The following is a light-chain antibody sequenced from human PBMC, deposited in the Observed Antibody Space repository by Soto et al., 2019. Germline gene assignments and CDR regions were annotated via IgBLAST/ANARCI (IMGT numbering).Light chain of an antibody. V-gene: IGKV1-6*01. J-gene: IGKJ1*01. Sequence: ALQMTQSPSSLSASVGDRVTITCRASQDIRNDLGWYQQKPGKAPKVLIYAASSLQSGVPSRFSGSGSGRDFTLTISSLQPEDFATYYCLQDYNYPWTFGQGTKVEIK. CDR3: LQDYNYPWT. CDR2: AAS. CDR1: QDIRND.